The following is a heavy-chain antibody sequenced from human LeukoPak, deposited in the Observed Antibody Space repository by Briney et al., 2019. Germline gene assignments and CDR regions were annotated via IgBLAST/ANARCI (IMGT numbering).Heavy chain of an antibody. CDR2: MHYSGST. D-gene: IGHD3-9*01. J-gene: IGHJ4*02. V-gene: IGHV4-61*08. CDR3: ATIYYDVLTTYYDYFNY. Sequence: SETLSLTCTVSGASVSTGGYYWNWIRQPSGKGPEWIGYMHYSGSTNYNPSLKSRVTISVDTSKNQFSLKLTSITSADTAVYYCATIYYDVLTTYYDYFNYWGQGTLVTVSS. CDR1: GASVSTGGYY.